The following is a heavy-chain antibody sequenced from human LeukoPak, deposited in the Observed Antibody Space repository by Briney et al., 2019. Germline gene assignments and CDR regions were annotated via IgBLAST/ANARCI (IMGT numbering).Heavy chain of an antibody. J-gene: IGHJ4*02. Sequence: GGSLRLSCAASGLTLSSYAMSWVRQAPGKGLEWVSAISGSGGSTYYADSVKGRFTISRDNSKNTLYLQMNSLRAEDTAVYYCAKGREDERVVWFGQSYDYWGQGTLVTVSS. V-gene: IGHV3-23*01. CDR3: AKGREDERVVWFGQSYDY. CDR2: ISGSGGST. CDR1: GLTLSSYA. D-gene: IGHD3-10*01.